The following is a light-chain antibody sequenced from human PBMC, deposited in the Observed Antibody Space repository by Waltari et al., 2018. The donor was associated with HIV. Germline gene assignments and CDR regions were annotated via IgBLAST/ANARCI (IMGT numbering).Light chain of an antibody. V-gene: IGKV1-5*03. CDR2: KAS. CDR1: QTIGDS. CDR3: QQYLDNWT. Sequence: DIQVTQSPSTLSASTGDRVAITCRASQTIGDSLAWYQQKPGKAPKLLIHKASTLKSGVSSRFSGSGFGTEFILTIRNLQPDDFAIYYCQQYLDNWTFGQGTKV. J-gene: IGKJ1*01.